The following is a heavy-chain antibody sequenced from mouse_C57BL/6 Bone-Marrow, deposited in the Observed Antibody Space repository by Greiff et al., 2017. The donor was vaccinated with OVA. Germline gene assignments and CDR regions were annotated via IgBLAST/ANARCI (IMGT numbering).Heavy chain of an antibody. J-gene: IGHJ4*01. CDR2: IDPENGDT. CDR3: ARSPGGDYAMDY. V-gene: IGHV14-4*01. Sequence: EVQLQQSGAELVRPGASVKLSCTASGFNIKDDYMHWVKQRPEQGLEWIGWIDPENGDTEYASKFQGKATITADTSSNTAYLQLNSLTSEDSAVYFCARSPGGDYAMDYWGQGTSVTVSS. D-gene: IGHD3-1*01. CDR1: GFNIKDDY.